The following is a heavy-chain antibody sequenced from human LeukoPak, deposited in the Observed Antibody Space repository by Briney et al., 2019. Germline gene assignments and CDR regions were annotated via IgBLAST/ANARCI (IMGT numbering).Heavy chain of an antibody. CDR2: ISYHESNK. Sequence: PGGSLRLSCTASGFTFSSYSLYWVRQAPGKGLECVAVISYHESNKYYADSVKGRFTISRDNSKNTLYLQMNSLRAEDTAVYYCAKILRTRWAFDYWGQGTLVTVSS. V-gene: IGHV3-30-3*02. J-gene: IGHJ4*02. D-gene: IGHD3/OR15-3a*01. CDR1: GFTFSSYS. CDR3: AKILRTRWAFDY.